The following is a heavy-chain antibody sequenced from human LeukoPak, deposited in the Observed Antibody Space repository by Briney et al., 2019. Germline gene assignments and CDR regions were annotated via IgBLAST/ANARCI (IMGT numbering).Heavy chain of an antibody. Sequence: ASVKVSCKASGFTFTSSAMQWVRQARGQRLEWIGWIVVGSGNTNYAQKFQERVTITRDMSTSTAYMELSSLRSEDTAVYYCAKQDSSGYYSTSGYFDYWSQGTLVTVSS. V-gene: IGHV1-58*02. D-gene: IGHD3-22*01. CDR3: AKQDSSGYYSTSGYFDY. CDR2: IVVGSGNT. J-gene: IGHJ4*02. CDR1: GFTFTSSA.